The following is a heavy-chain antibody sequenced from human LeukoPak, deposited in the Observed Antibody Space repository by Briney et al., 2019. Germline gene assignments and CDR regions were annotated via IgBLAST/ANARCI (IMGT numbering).Heavy chain of an antibody. Sequence: GGSLRLSCAASGFTFSYYWMSWVRQAPGKGLEWVANIKQDGSEKYYVDSVKGRFTIPRDNAKNSLYLQMSSLRAEDTAVYYCARERGGYDFWSGYTNGMDVWGQGTTINVSS. V-gene: IGHV3-7*01. D-gene: IGHD3-3*01. CDR3: ARERGGYDFWSGYTNGMDV. CDR1: GFTFSYYW. CDR2: IKQDGSEK. J-gene: IGHJ6*02.